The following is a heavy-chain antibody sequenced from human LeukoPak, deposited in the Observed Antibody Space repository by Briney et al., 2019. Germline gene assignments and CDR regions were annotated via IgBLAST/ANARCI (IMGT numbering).Heavy chain of an antibody. CDR2: IIPIFGTA. J-gene: IGHJ1*01. V-gene: IGHV1-69*05. CDR1: GYTFTGYY. CDR3: ARAVVGAAAEYFQH. Sequence: GASVKVSCKASGYTFTGYYMHWVRQAPGQGLEWMGGIIPIFGTANYAQKFQGRVTITTDESTSTAYMELSSLRSEDTAVYYCARAVVGAAAEYFQHWGQGTLVTVSS. D-gene: IGHD1-26*01.